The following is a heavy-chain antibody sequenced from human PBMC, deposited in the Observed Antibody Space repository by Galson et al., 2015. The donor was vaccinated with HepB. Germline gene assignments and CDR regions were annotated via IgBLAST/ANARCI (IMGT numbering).Heavy chain of an antibody. CDR3: ARDRVKYDILTIAAAYYYGMDV. CDR1: GFTFSSYS. Sequence: SLRLSCAASGFTFSSYSMNWVRQAPGKGLEWVSSISSSSSYIYYADSVKGRFTLSRDNAKNSLYLQMNSLRAEDTAVYYCARDRVKYDILTIAAAYYYGMDVWGQGTTVTVSS. CDR2: ISSSSSYI. J-gene: IGHJ6*02. V-gene: IGHV3-21*01. D-gene: IGHD3-9*01.